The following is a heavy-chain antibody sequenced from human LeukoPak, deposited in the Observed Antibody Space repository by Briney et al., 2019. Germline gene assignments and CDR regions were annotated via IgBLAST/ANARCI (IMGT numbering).Heavy chain of an antibody. V-gene: IGHV4-30-2*01. D-gene: IGHD2-15*01. CDR3: ARESLDCSGGSCYPDYSDY. J-gene: IGHJ4*02. CDR2: IYHSGST. Sequence: SQTLSLTCAVSGGSISSGGYSWSWIRQPPGKGLEWIGYIYHSGSTYYNPSLKSRVTISVDRSKNQFSLKLSSVTAADTAVYYCARESLDCSGGSCYPDYSDYWGQGTLVTVSS. CDR1: GGSISSGGYS.